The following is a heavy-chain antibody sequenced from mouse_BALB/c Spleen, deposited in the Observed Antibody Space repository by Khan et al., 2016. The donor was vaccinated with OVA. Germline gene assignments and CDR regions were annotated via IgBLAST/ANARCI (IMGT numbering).Heavy chain of an antibody. Sequence: VKLEESGPGLVAPSQSLSITCTISGFSLTNYGVHWVRQPPGKGLEWLGVIWTAGSTTYHSALKSRLTITKDNSKSQVFLKMNSLQTDDTAIYFCARQACDDYNVMDYWGQGTSVTVSS. CDR2: IWTAGST. J-gene: IGHJ4*01. V-gene: IGHV2-6-1*01. D-gene: IGHD2-4*01. CDR3: ARQACDDYNVMDY. CDR1: GFSLTNYG.